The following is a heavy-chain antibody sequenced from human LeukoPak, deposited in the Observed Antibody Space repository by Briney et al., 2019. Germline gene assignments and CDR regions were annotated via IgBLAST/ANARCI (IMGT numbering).Heavy chain of an antibody. CDR2: ISSSSSYI. Sequence: PGGSLRLSCAASGFTFSSYSMNWVRQAPGKGLEWVSSISSSSSYIYYADSVKGRFTISRDNAKNSLYLQMNSLRAEDTAVYYCARDPLYGNSDQVDYWGQGTLVTVSS. CDR1: GFTFSSYS. D-gene: IGHD1/OR15-1a*01. CDR3: ARDPLYGNSDQVDY. J-gene: IGHJ4*02. V-gene: IGHV3-21*01.